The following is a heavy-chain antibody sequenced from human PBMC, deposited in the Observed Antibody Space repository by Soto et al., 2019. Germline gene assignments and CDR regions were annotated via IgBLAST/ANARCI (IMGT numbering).Heavy chain of an antibody. CDR3: ARGTTGTTRYFDY. V-gene: IGHV3-21*01. CDR2: ISSSSSYI. CDR1: GFTFSSYS. J-gene: IGHJ4*02. Sequence: GGSLRLSCAASGFTFSSYSMNWVRQAPGKGLEWVSSISSSSSYIYYADSVKGRFTISRDNAKNSLYLQMNSLRAEDTAVYYCARGTTGTTRYFDYWGQGTMVTVYS. D-gene: IGHD1-1*01.